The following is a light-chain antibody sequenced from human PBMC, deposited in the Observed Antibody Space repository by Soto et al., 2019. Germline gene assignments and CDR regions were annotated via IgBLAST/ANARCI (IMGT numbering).Light chain of an antibody. Sequence: ELVLTQSPGTLSLSPGERATLSCRASQSVSSTYLAWYQQRPGQAPRLLIYSSSSRASGIPDRFSGSGSGTDFTLTISSLEPEDFAVYYCQQYRTSPPTWTFGQGTKVDIK. V-gene: IGKV3-20*01. CDR1: QSVSSTY. CDR2: SSS. CDR3: QQYRTSPPTWT. J-gene: IGKJ1*01.